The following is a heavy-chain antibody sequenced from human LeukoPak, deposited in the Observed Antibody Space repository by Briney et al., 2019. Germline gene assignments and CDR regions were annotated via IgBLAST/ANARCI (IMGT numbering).Heavy chain of an antibody. CDR3: ARVGDIVVVPAAFDY. J-gene: IGHJ4*02. CDR1: GFTFSSYS. CDR2: ISSSSSYI. V-gene: IGHV3-21*01. D-gene: IGHD2-2*01. Sequence: GGSLRLSCAASGFTFSSYSMNWVRQAPGKGLEWVSSISSSSSYIYYADPVKGRFTISRDNAKNSLYLQMNSLRAEDTAVYYCARVGDIVVVPAAFDYWGQGTLVTVSS.